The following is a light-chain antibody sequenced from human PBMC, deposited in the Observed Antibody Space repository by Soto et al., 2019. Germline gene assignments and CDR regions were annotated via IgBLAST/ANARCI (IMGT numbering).Light chain of an antibody. Sequence: QSALTQPASVSGSPGQSITISCTGTSSDVGGYNYVSWYQQHPVKAPKLMIYDVSNRPSGVSNRFSGSKSGNTASLTISGLQAEDEADYYCSSYTSSSTLDVFGTGTKLTVL. V-gene: IGLV2-14*01. CDR1: SSDVGGYNY. CDR2: DVS. J-gene: IGLJ1*01. CDR3: SSYTSSSTLDV.